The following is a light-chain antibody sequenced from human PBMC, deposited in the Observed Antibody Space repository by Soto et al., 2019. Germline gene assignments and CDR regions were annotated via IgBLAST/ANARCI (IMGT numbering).Light chain of an antibody. J-gene: IGKJ3*01. V-gene: IGKV1-27*01. CDR1: QGITKY. CDR3: QKYNSAPYT. Sequence: IQVTHSPSSLSASLGDIVTITFRASQGITKYLAWYQQKPGKVPNLLIHTASTLQSGVPSRFSGSGYGTDFTLTISSLQPEDVATYYCQKYNSAPYTFGPGTKVDI. CDR2: TAS.